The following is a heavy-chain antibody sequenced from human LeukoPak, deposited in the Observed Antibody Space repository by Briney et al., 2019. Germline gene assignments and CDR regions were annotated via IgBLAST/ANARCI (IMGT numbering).Heavy chain of an antibody. CDR3: ARGPSKLRVAPQRTGAHRIGYFDL. J-gene: IGHJ2*01. D-gene: IGHD7-27*01. Sequence: SETLSLTCADYGGSFSGYYWSWIRQPPGKGLEWIGEINHSGSTNYNPSLKSRVTISVDTSKNQFSLKLSSVTAAGTAVYYCARGPSKLRVAPQRTGAHRIGYFDLWGRGTLVTVSS. CDR2: INHSGST. CDR1: GGSFSGYY. V-gene: IGHV4-34*01.